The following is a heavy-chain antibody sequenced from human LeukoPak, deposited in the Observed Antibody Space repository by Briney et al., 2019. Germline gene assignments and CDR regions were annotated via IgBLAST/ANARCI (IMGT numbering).Heavy chain of an antibody. J-gene: IGHJ3*02. CDR3: ARGLRLLLWFGEYITADAFDI. Sequence: PGGSLRLSCEASGFTFSTYAMTWVRQAPGKGLEWVSAISGSGGSTYYADSVKGRFTISRDNAKNSLYLQMNSLRAEDTAVYYCARGLRLLLWFGEYITADAFDIWGQGTMVTVSS. V-gene: IGHV3-23*01. D-gene: IGHD3-10*01. CDR2: ISGSGGST. CDR1: GFTFSTYA.